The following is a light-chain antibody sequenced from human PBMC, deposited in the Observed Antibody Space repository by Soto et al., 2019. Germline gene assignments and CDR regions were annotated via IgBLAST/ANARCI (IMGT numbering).Light chain of an antibody. CDR1: QNINIY. J-gene: IGKJ5*01. V-gene: IGKV1-33*01. CDR2: DAS. CDR3: RQYDILPIT. Sequence: DIQMTQSPSSLSASVGDRVTITCQASQNINIYLNWYQQKPGKAPNLLIYDASNLEIGVPSRFSGSGSGTHFTFTISSLQTEDIGTYYCRQYDILPITFGRGTRLEIK.